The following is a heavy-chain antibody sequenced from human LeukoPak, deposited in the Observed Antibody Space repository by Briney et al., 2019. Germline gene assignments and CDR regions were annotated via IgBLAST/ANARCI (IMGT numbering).Heavy chain of an antibody. CDR2: INPNSGGT. D-gene: IGHD2-15*01. CDR1: EYTFTGYY. Sequence: ASVKVSCKASEYTFTGYYMHWMRQAPGQGLEWMGWINPNSGGTNYAQKFQGRVTMTRDTSISTAYLELSRLRSDDTAVYYCARDWGGYCSSSSCYLYNWFDPWGQGTLVTVSS. CDR3: ARDWGGYCSSSSCYLYNWFDP. J-gene: IGHJ5*02. V-gene: IGHV1-2*02.